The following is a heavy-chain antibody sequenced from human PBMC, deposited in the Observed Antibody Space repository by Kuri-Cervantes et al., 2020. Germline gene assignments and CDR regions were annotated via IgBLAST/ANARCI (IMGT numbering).Heavy chain of an antibody. CDR2: ISYDGSNK. J-gene: IGHJ5*02. CDR3: AKDNLYLVTNFPRTTVTTRWFDP. D-gene: IGHD4-17*01. CDR1: GFTVSSKH. V-gene: IGHV3-30*09. Sequence: GESLKISCAASGFTVSSKHMTWVRQAPGKGLEWVAVISYDGSNKYYADSVKGRFAISRDNAKNSLYLQMNSLRAEDTAVYYCAKDNLYLVTNFPRTTVTTRWFDPWGQGTLVTVSS.